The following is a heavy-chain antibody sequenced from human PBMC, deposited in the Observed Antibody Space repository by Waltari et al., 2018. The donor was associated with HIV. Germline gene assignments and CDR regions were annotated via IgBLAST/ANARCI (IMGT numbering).Heavy chain of an antibody. CDR3: ATEEGYGSGSYLDY. J-gene: IGHJ4*02. V-gene: IGHV3-15*01. D-gene: IGHD3-10*01. CDR2: IKSKTDGGTT. CDR1: GFTFSDAW. Sequence: EEYLVESGGELIKPGGCLRLSCSASGFTFSDAWMTWLRQAPGKGLEWVGRIKSKTDGGTTDYAAAVKGRFTISRDDSKNTLFLQMNSLKTEDTAVYYCATEEGYGSGSYLDYWGQGTLLTVSS.